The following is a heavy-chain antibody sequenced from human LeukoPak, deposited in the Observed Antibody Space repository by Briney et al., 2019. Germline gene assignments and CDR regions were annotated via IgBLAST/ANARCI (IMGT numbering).Heavy chain of an antibody. Sequence: SVKVSCKASGGTFSSYAISWVRQAPGQGLEWMGGIIPIFGTANYAQKFQGRVTITTDESTSTAYMELSSLRSEDTAVYYCARDRGCSSTSYYRLSHFDYWGQGTLVTVSS. V-gene: IGHV1-69*05. CDR3: ARDRGCSSTSYYRLSHFDY. CDR2: IIPIFGTA. D-gene: IGHD2-2*01. J-gene: IGHJ4*02. CDR1: GGTFSSYA.